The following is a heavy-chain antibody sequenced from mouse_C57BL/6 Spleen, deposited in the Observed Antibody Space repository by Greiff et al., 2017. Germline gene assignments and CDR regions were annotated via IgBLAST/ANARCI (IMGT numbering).Heavy chain of an antibody. D-gene: IGHD1-1*01. J-gene: IGHJ1*03. Sequence: QVQLQQSGAELVRPGTSVKVSCKASGYAFTNYLIEWVKQRPGQGLEWIGVINPGSGGTNYNEKFKGKATLTAAKSSSTAYMQLSSLTSEDSAVYFCAFTTGARYFDVWGTGTTVTVSS. CDR3: AFTTGARYFDV. CDR1: GYAFTNYL. V-gene: IGHV1-54*01. CDR2: INPGSGGT.